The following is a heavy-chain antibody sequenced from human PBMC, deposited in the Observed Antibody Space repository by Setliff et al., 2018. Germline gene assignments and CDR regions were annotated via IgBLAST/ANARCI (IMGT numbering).Heavy chain of an antibody. J-gene: IGHJ4*02. D-gene: IGHD3-22*01. CDR1: GFPFSNAW. CDR3: TTGPYYDSSGYYVTDY. V-gene: IGHV3-15*01. CDR2: IKSKTVGGTT. Sequence: PGGSLRLSCAASGFPFSNAWMSWVRQAPGKGLEWVGRIKSKTVGGTTDYAAPVKGRFTISRDDSKNTLYLQMNSLKTEDTAVYYCTTGPYYDSSGYYVTDYWGQGPLVTVSS.